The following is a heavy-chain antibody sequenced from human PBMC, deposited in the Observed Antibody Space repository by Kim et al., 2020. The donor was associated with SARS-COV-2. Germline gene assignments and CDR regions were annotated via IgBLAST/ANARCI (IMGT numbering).Heavy chain of an antibody. Sequence: GGSLRLSCAASGFTFSSYGMHWVRQAPGKGLEWVAVIWYDGSNKYYADSVKGRFTISRDNSKNTLYLQMNSLRAEDTAVYYCARDPTVVVMTDAFDIWGQGTMVTVSS. CDR1: GFTFSSYG. CDR3: ARDPTVVVMTDAFDI. CDR2: IWYDGSNK. V-gene: IGHV3-33*01. J-gene: IGHJ3*02. D-gene: IGHD3-22*01.